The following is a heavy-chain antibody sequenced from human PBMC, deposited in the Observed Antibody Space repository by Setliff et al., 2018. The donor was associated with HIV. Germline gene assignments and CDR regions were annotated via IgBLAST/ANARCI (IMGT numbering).Heavy chain of an antibody. Sequence: GASVKVSCKTSGYPLTKYGISWVRQAPGHRPEWVGWINPQTGGTNFAQKFQGRSTMTSDTSVNTVFIELSRLKSDDTALYYCARDLRNSNTLFGVLNFVFDLWGQGTLVTVSS. V-gene: IGHV1-18*01. J-gene: IGHJ4*02. CDR2: INPQTGGT. D-gene: IGHD3-3*01. CDR3: ARDLRNSNTLFGVLNFVFDL. CDR1: GYPLTKYG.